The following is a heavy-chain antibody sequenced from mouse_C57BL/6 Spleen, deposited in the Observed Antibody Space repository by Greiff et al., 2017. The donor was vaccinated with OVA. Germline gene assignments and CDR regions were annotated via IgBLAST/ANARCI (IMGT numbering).Heavy chain of an antibody. J-gene: IGHJ3*01. V-gene: IGHV1-61*01. CDR3: ARGDDYDWFAY. Sequence: QVQLQQPGAELVRPGSSVKLSCKASGYTFTSYWMDWVKQRPGQGLEWIGNIYPSDSETHYNQKFKDKATLTVDKSSSTAYLQLSSLTSEDSAVYYCARGDDYDWFAYWGQGTLLTVSA. CDR1: GYTFTSYW. D-gene: IGHD2-4*01. CDR2: IYPSDSET.